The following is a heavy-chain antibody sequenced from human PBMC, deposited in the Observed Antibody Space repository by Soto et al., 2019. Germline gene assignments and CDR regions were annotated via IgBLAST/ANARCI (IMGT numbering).Heavy chain of an antibody. D-gene: IGHD5-12*01. Sequence: PVWALRHSCPASVFTFTSYATSCVREAPGKWLECVSYISSSSSTIYYADPVKGRFTISRDNANNSLYLQMNSLRDEDTAVYYCARDIGDGYNLWGQGTLVTVSA. CDR1: VFTFTSYA. V-gene: IGHV3-48*02. CDR2: ISSSSSTI. CDR3: ARDIGDGYNL. J-gene: IGHJ5*02.